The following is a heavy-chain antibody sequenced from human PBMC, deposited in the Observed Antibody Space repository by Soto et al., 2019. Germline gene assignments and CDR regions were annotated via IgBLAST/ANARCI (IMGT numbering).Heavy chain of an antibody. J-gene: IGHJ6*02. CDR3: VMVDNYVTPTPQDV. Sequence: QVQLVQSGDEVKKPGASVKVSCKASGYIFVNYGIAWVRQAPGQGLEWMGWISPYTGNTHSASKVQGRLTMTTDTATSTAYMDLGILTSDATAVYYCVMVDNYVTPTPQDVWGQGTTVTVSS. D-gene: IGHD3-16*01. CDR1: GYIFVNYG. CDR2: ISPYTGNT. V-gene: IGHV1-18*01.